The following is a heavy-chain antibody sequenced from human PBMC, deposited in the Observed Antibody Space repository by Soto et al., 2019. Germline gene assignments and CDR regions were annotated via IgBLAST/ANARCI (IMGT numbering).Heavy chain of an antibody. Sequence: EVQLVESGGDLVQPGGSLRLSCAASGFTFDTFWMSWVRQAPEKGLEWVAHISQDGRATSYVDSVKGRFIISRDNAENSLYLKMNNLRAEDTAVSSCVGWGSGSHWGQGALVSVSA. V-gene: IGHV3-7*01. CDR1: GFTFDTFW. CDR2: ISQDGRAT. D-gene: IGHD1-1*01. J-gene: IGHJ4*02. CDR3: VGWGSGSH.